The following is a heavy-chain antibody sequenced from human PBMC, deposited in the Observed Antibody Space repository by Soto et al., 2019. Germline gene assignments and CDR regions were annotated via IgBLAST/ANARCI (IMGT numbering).Heavy chain of an antibody. Sequence: SETLSLTCTVSGASISGFYWSWIRKSAGKGLEWIGRIYATGTTDYNPSLKSRVMMSVDTSKKQFSLKLRSVTAADTAVYFCVRDGTKTLRDWFDPWGQG. V-gene: IGHV4-4*07. D-gene: IGHD1-1*01. CDR3: VRDGTKTLRDWFDP. J-gene: IGHJ5*02. CDR2: IYATGTT. CDR1: GASISGFY.